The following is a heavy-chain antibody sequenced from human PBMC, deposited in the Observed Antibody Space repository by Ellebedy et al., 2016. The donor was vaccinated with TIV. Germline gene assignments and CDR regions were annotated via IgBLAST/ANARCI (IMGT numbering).Heavy chain of an antibody. V-gene: IGHV4-59*01. CDR2: IYYSGST. J-gene: IGHJ4*02. Sequence: SETLSLXXTVSGGSISSYYWSWIRQPPGKGLEWIGYIYYSGSTNYNPSLKSRVTISVDTSKNQFSLKLSSVTAADTAVYYCARERSSGWSDYWGQGTLVTVSS. D-gene: IGHD6-19*01. CDR3: ARERSSGWSDY. CDR1: GGSISSYY.